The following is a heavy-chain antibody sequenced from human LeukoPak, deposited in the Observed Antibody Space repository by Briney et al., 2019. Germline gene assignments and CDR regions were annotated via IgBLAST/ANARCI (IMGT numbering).Heavy chain of an antibody. Sequence: GGSLRLSCAASGFTFSSYAMSWVRQAPGKGLEWVSAISGSGGSTYYADSVKGRFTISRDNSKNTQYLQMNSLRAEDTAVYYCAKGGVGAPSYYWGQGTLVTVSS. CDR3: AKGGVGAPSYY. V-gene: IGHV3-23*01. CDR1: GFTFSSYA. D-gene: IGHD1-26*01. J-gene: IGHJ4*02. CDR2: ISGSGGST.